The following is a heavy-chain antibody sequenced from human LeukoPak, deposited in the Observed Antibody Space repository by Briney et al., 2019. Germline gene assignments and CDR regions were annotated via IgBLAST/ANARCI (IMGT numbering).Heavy chain of an antibody. V-gene: IGHV1-69*13. CDR1: GGTFSSYA. D-gene: IGHD1-26*01. CDR2: IIPIFGTA. J-gene: IGHJ4*02. Sequence: ASVKVSCKASGGTFSSYAISWVRQAPGQGLEWMGGIIPIFGTANYARKFQGRVTITADESTSTAYMELSSLRSEDTAVYYCARVGSSGSYFDYWGQGTLVTVSS. CDR3: ARVGSSGSYFDY.